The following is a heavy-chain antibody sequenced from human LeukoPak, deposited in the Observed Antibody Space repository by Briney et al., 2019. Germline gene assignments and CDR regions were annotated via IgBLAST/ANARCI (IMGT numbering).Heavy chain of an antibody. V-gene: IGHV1-46*01. D-gene: IGHD4-17*01. CDR1: GYIFTAYY. J-gene: IGHJ6*02. CDR2: INPSDSST. Sequence: AASVKVSCKASGYIFTAYYIHWVRQAPGQGLEWMGIINPSDSSTKYTQNFQGRVTMTRDTSANTVYMELSSLRSEDTAVYYCARDPHYGPSYYYFGMDVWGQGTTVTVSS. CDR3: ARDPHYGPSYYYFGMDV.